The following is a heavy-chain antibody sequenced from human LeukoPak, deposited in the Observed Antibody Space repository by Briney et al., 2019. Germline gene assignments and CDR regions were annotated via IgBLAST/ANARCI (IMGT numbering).Heavy chain of an antibody. Sequence: PGGSLRLSCAASGFTFGSYAMSWVRQAPGKGLEWIGSIYYSGSTSYNPSLKSRVTISVDTSNHQFSLKLTSVTAADTAVYYCARQAYYGAGSYHVFDIWGQGTMVTVSS. V-gene: IGHV4-39*01. J-gene: IGHJ3*02. CDR2: IYYSGST. CDR3: ARQAYYGAGSYHVFDI. CDR1: GFTFGSYA. D-gene: IGHD3-10*01.